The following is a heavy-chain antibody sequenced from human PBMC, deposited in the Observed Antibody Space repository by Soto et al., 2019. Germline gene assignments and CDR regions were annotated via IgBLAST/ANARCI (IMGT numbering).Heavy chain of an antibody. CDR2: IDWDGDK. CDR3: PRTVVSSGSYYGMDV. J-gene: IGHJ6*02. CDR1: GFSLSTSGMC. V-gene: IGHV2-70*01. D-gene: IGHD6-19*01. Sequence: SGPTLVNPTQTLTLTCTFSGFSLSTSGMCVSWIRQPPGKALECLALIDWDGDKYYSTSLKTRLTISKDTSKNQVVLTMTNMDPVHQATYYSPRTVVSSGSYYGMDVWRQGNTVTVS.